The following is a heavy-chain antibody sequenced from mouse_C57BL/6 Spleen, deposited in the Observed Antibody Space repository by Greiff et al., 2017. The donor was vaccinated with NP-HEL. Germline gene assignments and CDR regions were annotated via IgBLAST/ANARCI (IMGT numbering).Heavy chain of an antibody. Sequence: VQLQQPGAELVRPGSSVKLSCKASGYTFTSYWMHWVKQRPIQGLEWIGNIDPSDSETHYNQKFKDKATLTVDKSSSTAYMQLSSLTSEDSAVYYCAREGYSNHFDYWGQGTTLTVSS. V-gene: IGHV1-52*01. J-gene: IGHJ2*01. CDR1: GYTFTSYW. D-gene: IGHD2-5*01. CDR2: IDPSDSET. CDR3: AREGYSNHFDY.